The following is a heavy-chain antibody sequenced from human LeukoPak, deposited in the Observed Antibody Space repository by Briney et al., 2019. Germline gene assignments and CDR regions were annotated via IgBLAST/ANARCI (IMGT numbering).Heavy chain of an antibody. CDR3: AKDPSRPAHYYYGMDV. CDR2: ISVSGGST. CDR1: GFIFSSEA. J-gene: IGHJ6*02. V-gene: IGHV3-23*01. Sequence: GGSLRLSCAASGFIFSSEAMSWVRQAPGKGLEWVSAISVSGGSTYYADSVKGRFTISRDNSKNTLYLQMNSLRAEDTAVYYCAKDPSRPAHYYYGMDVWGQGTTVTVSS.